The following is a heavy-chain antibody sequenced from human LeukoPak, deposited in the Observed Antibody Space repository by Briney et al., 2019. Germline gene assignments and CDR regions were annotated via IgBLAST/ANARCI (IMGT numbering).Heavy chain of an antibody. CDR1: SGSISSYY. J-gene: IGHJ4*02. CDR3: ARTYDYVWGTLDY. D-gene: IGHD3-16*01. Sequence: SETLSLTCTVSSGSISSYYWSWIRQPPGKGLEWIGYIYYSGSTNYNPSLKSRATISVDTSKNQFSLKLSSVTAADTAVYYCARTYDYVWGTLDYWGQGTLVTVSS. V-gene: IGHV4-59*01. CDR2: IYYSGST.